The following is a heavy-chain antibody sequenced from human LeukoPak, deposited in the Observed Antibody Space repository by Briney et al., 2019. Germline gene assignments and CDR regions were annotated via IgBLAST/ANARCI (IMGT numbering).Heavy chain of an antibody. J-gene: IGHJ4*02. CDR2: ISGSGYST. D-gene: IGHD3-10*01. CDR3: ARISMVRGVKFGY. Sequence: GGSLRLSCAASGFTFSSYAMSWVRQAQGKGLEWVSGISGSGYSTYYADSVKGRFTISRDNSKNTLYLQMDSVRAEDTAVYYCARISMVRGVKFGYWGQGTLVTVSS. CDR1: GFTFSSYA. V-gene: IGHV3-23*01.